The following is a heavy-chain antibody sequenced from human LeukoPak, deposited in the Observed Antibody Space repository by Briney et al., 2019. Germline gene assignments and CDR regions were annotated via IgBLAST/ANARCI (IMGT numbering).Heavy chain of an antibody. J-gene: IGHJ4*02. CDR3: ARGAQEVLMVYAFDY. CDR1: GFTFSSYE. D-gene: IGHD2-8*01. V-gene: IGHV3-48*03. CDR2: ISSGGSTI. Sequence: PGGSLRLSCAAPGFTFSSYEMNWVRQAPGRGLEWVSYISSGGSTIYYADSVRGRFTISRANAKSSLYLQMNSLRAEDTAVYYCARGAQEVLMVYAFDYWGQGTLVTVSS.